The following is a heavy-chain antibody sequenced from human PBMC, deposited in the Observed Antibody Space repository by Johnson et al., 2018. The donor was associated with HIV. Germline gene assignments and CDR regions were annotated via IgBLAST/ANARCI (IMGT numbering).Heavy chain of an antibody. CDR3: AKDIGYYDSSDYDAFDI. CDR2: ISWNSGSI. J-gene: IGHJ3*02. Sequence: EVQLVESGGGVVRPGGSLRLSCAASGFTFDDYGMSWVRQAPGKGLEWVSGISWNSGSICYADSVKGRFTISRDNAKNSLYLQMNSLRAEDTALYYCAKDIGYYDSSDYDAFDIWGQGTMVTVSS. CDR1: GFTFDDYG. D-gene: IGHD3-22*01. V-gene: IGHV3-20*04.